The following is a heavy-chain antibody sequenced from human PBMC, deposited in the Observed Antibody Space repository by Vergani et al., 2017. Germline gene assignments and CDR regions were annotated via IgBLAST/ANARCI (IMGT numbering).Heavy chain of an antibody. CDR1: GGTFSSYA. CDR3: ANEQDSSGPLGTNDALDI. Sequence: QVQLVQSGAEVKKPGSSVKVSCKASGGTFSSYAISWVRQAPGQGLEWMGGIIPIFGTANYAQKFQGRVTITADESTSTAYMELSSLRSEDTAVYYCANEQDSSGPLGTNDALDIWGQGTMVTVSS. V-gene: IGHV1-69*01. CDR2: IIPIFGTA. D-gene: IGHD3-22*01. J-gene: IGHJ3*02.